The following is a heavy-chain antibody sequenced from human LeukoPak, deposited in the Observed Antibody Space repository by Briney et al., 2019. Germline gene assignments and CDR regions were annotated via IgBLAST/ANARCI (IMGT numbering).Heavy chain of an antibody. CDR2: ISWNSGSI. CDR1: GFTFDDYA. Sequence: SLRLSCAASGFTFDDYAMHWVRQAPGKGLEWVSGISWNSGSIGYADSVKGRFTISRDNAKNSLYLQMNSLRAEDTALYYCAKGLAGYVWGSYRFDYWGQGILVTVSS. CDR3: AKGLAGYVWGSYRFDY. D-gene: IGHD3-16*02. V-gene: IGHV3-9*01. J-gene: IGHJ4*02.